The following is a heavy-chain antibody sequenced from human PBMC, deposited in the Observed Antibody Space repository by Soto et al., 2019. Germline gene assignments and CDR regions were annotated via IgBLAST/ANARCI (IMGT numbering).Heavy chain of an antibody. CDR1: GFTFSSYA. D-gene: IGHD3-22*01. CDR3: AKDLRGYINYDY. CDR2: ISGSGGST. J-gene: IGHJ4*02. Sequence: PGGSLRLSCAASGFTFSSYAMSWVSQAPGKGLEWVSAISGSGGSTYYADSVKGRFTISRDKSKNTLYLQMTSLRAEETAVYYCAKDLRGYINYDYWGQGTQVTVSS. V-gene: IGHV3-23*01.